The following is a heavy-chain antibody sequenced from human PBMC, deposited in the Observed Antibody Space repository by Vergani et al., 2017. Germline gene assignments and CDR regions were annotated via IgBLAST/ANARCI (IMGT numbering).Heavy chain of an antibody. D-gene: IGHD3-3*01. CDR1: GFPFSRSW. V-gene: IGHV3-7*01. J-gene: IGHJ4*02. CDR2: IKQDGSEK. Sequence: EVQLVESGGGLVQPGGSLRLSCAASGFPFSRSWMSWVRPAPGKGLEWVANIKQDGSEKYYVDSVKGRFTISRDNAKHSLYLQMNSLRAEDTAVYYCARDSRNTIFGVVIQYYFDYWGQGTLVTVSS. CDR3: ARDSRNTIFGVVIQYYFDY.